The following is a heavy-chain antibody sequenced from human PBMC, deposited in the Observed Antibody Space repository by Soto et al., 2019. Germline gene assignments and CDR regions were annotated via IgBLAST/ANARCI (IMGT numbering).Heavy chain of an antibody. Sequence: QVQLVQSGAEVKKPGASVKLSCKASGYTFINYXXXXXXXXPGXGLEWMGIFNPTSGSTNYAQKFQGRVTLTMDTSTRTVYMELSSLRFDDTAVYYCARDLAAGDYWGQGTLVTVSS. J-gene: IGHJ4*02. CDR3: ARDLAAGDY. CDR1: GYTFINYX. CDR2: FNPTSGST. V-gene: IGHV1-46*01. D-gene: IGHD6-13*01.